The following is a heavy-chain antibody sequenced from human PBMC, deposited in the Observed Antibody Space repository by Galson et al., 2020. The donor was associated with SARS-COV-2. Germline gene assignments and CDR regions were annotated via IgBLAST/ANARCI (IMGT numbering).Heavy chain of an antibody. J-gene: IGHJ4*02. Sequence: GESLKISCTASGFTFSNYAMSWVRQAPGKGLEWVSDISNSGDNTYYADSVEGRFTISRDNSKNTVYLQMSSLSAEDTAVYYCAKAYYYDTSGFQPRLDYWGQGTLVTVSS. CDR3: AKAYYYDTSGFQPRLDY. D-gene: IGHD3-22*01. V-gene: IGHV3-23*01. CDR2: ISNSGDNT. CDR1: GFTFSNYA.